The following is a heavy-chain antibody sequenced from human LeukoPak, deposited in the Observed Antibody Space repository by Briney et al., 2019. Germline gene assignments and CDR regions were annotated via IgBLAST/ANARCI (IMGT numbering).Heavy chain of an antibody. D-gene: IGHD6-19*01. Sequence: SETLSLTCTVSGGSISSRSHYWGWIRQPPGKGLEWIGSIYYTGSTYYNPSLKSRVTISVDTSKNQFSLKLSSVTAADTAVYYCASGFWRQWLVEYWGQGTLVTVSS. CDR2: IYYTGST. V-gene: IGHV4-39*01. CDR3: ASGFWRQWLVEY. CDR1: GGSISSRSHY. J-gene: IGHJ4*02.